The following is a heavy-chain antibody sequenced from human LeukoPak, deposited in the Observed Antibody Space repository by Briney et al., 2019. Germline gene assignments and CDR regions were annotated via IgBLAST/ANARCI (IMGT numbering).Heavy chain of an antibody. V-gene: IGHV3-21*01. J-gene: IGHJ4*02. CDR3: ARDSGLGGHPSDY. CDR1: GFIFNTYR. D-gene: IGHD2-15*01. CDR2: ISDSSAYI. Sequence: GGSLRLSCAASGFIFNTYRMTWVRQAPGKGLEWVSCISDSSAYIYYADSVKGRFTISRDNARNSLYLQMNSLGAEDTALYYCARDSGLGGHPSDYWGQGTLVTVSS.